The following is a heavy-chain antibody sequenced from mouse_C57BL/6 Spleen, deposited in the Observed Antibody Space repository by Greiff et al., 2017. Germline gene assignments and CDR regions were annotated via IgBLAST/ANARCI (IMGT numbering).Heavy chain of an antibody. CDR3: AREGSTMVKRTWFAY. Sequence: QVQLQQPGAELVMPGASVKLSCKASGYTFTSYWMHWVKQRPGQGLEWIGEIDPSDSYTNYNQKFKGKSTLTVDKSSSTAYMQLSSLTSEDSAVYYCAREGSTMVKRTWFAYWGQGTLVTVSA. CDR1: GYTFTSYW. CDR2: IDPSDSYT. J-gene: IGHJ3*01. V-gene: IGHV1-69*01. D-gene: IGHD2-2*01.